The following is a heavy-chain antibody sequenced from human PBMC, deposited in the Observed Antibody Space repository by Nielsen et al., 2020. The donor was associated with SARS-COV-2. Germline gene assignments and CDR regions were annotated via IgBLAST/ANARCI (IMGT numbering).Heavy chain of an antibody. Sequence: SETLSLTCAVYGGSFSGYYWSWIRQPPGKGLEWIGEINHSGSTNYNPSLKSRVTISVDTSKNQFSLKLSSVTAADTAVYYCARARIAAASKNYYYMDVWGKGTTVTVSS. CDR3: ARARIAAASKNYYYMDV. CDR1: GGSFSGYY. D-gene: IGHD6-13*01. J-gene: IGHJ6*03. CDR2: INHSGST. V-gene: IGHV4-34*01.